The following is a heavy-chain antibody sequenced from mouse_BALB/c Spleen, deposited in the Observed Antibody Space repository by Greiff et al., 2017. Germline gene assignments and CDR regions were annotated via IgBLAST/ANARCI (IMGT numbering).Heavy chain of an antibody. CDR2: ISSGGSYT. CDR3: TRENLAWFAY. V-gene: IGHV5-6-4*01. CDR1: GFTFSSYT. Sequence: EVQVVESGGGLVKPGGSLKLSCAASGFTFSSYTMSWVRQTPEKRLEWVATISSGGSYTYYPDSVKGRFTISRDNAKNTLYLQMSSLKSEDTAMYYCTRENLAWFAYWGQGTLVTVSA. J-gene: IGHJ3*01.